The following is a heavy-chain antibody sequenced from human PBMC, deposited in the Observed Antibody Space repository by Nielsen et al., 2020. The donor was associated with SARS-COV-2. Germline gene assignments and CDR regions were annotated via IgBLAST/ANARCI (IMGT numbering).Heavy chain of an antibody. CDR1: GFTFNSFG. J-gene: IGHJ4*02. Sequence: GGSLRLSCAASGFTFNSFGMHWVRQAPGKGLEWVAVISYDASKEYYSDSVKGRFTISRDNAKNSLYLQMNSLRAEDTAVYYCAKDPLKYSSGWYFIDYWGQGTLVTVSS. CDR2: ISYDASKE. V-gene: IGHV3-30*18. D-gene: IGHD6-19*01. CDR3: AKDPLKYSSGWYFIDY.